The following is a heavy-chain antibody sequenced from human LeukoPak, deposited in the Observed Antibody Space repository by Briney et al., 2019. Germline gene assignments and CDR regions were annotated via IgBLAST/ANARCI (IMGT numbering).Heavy chain of an antibody. D-gene: IGHD6-13*01. CDR3: AKYSSSWYPYYFDY. CDR2: ISGGGGSA. V-gene: IGHV3-23*01. J-gene: IGHJ4*02. CDR1: GFTFSSYP. Sequence: GGSLRLSCAASGFTFSSYPMSWVRQAPGKGLQWVSAISGGGGSAYYADSVKGRFTISRDNSKSTLYLQMNSLRAEDTAVYYCAKYSSSWYPYYFDYWGQGTLVTVSS.